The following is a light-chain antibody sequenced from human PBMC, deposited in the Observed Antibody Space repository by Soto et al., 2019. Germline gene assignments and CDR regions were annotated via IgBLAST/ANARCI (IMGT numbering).Light chain of an antibody. V-gene: IGKV1D-12*01. CDR3: QQYHLYWA. CDR1: QVMSSW. Sequence: DIQMTQSPSSVSAAVGERVTITCRASQVMSSWLAWYQHQPGSAPKLLAYGASTLQSYVPSRFSGSGSGAEFTLTIDTLQPEDFATYFCQQYHLYWAFGPGTKVDIK. J-gene: IGKJ1*01. CDR2: GAS.